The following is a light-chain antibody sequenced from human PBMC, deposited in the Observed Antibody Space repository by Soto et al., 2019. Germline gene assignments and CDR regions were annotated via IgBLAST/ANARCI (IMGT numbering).Light chain of an antibody. CDR1: SSDIGAYNY. CDR3: FSHRSGDSHV. J-gene: IGLJ1*01. CDR2: GVT. V-gene: IGLV2-14*01. Sequence: QSALTQPASVCGSPGQSITISCTGTSSDIGAYNYVSWYQQYPGKAPKLIIYGVTNRPSGVSNRFSGSKTGNTASLTISGLQAEDEADYSCFSHRSGDSHVFGTGTKVTVL.